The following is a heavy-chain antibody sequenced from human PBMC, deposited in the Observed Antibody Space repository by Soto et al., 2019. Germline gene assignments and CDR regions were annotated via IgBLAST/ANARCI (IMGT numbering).Heavy chain of an antibody. CDR1: GITFNNYA. V-gene: IGHV3-23*01. CDR3: AKYLPASPTTRSWFDP. D-gene: IGHD1-26*01. CDR2: IGGADSIT. Sequence: GGSLRLSCAASGITFNNYAMTWVRQAPGKGLEWVSIIGGADSITYYADSVKGRFTISRDNSKSTLYLQMNSLRAEDTAICYCAKYLPASPTTRSWFDPWGQGTLVTVSS. J-gene: IGHJ5*02.